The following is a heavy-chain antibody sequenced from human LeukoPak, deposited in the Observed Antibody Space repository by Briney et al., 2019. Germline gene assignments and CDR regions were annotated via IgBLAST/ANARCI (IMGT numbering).Heavy chain of an antibody. D-gene: IGHD5-12*01. CDR1: GFTFSSYD. V-gene: IGHV3-13*01. Sequence: GGSLRLSCAASGFTFSSYDMHWVRQVTGKGLEWVSAIDSTGDTYYPGSVKGRFTISRDNSKNTLYLQMNSLRAEDMAVYYCAKTPGLRGYSGYDQFDYWGQGTLVTVSS. J-gene: IGHJ4*02. CDR3: AKTPGLRGYSGYDQFDY. CDR2: IDSTGDT.